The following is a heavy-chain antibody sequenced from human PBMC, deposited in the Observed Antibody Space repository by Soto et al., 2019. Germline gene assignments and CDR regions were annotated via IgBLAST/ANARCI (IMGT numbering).Heavy chain of an antibody. CDR3: ARDRLWFGELSVFDP. J-gene: IGHJ5*02. V-gene: IGHV4-31*03. D-gene: IGHD3-10*01. CDR1: GGSISSGVYY. Sequence: QVQLQESGPGLVKPSQTLSLTCTVSGGSISSGVYYWSWIRQHPGKGLEWIGYIYYSESTYYNPSLKIRVTISVDTSKNQFSLKLSSVTAADTAVYYCARDRLWFGELSVFDPWGQGTLVTVSA. CDR2: IYYSEST.